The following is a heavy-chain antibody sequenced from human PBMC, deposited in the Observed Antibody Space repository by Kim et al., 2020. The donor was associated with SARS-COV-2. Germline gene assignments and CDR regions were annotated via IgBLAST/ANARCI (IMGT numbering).Heavy chain of an antibody. Sequence: ASVKVSCKASGYTFTGYYMHWVRQAPGQGLEWMGWINPNSGGTNYAQKVQGWVTMTRDTSISTAYMELSRLRSDDTAVYYCAREHWRGVIDYWGQGTLVTVSS. CDR3: AREHWRGVIDY. V-gene: IGHV1-2*04. D-gene: IGHD3-10*01. J-gene: IGHJ4*02. CDR1: GYTFTGYY. CDR2: INPNSGGT.